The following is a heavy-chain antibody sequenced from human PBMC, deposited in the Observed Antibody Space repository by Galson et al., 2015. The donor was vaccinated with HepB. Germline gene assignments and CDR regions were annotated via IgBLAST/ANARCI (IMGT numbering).Heavy chain of an antibody. V-gene: IGHV3-21*01. Sequence: SLRLSCAASGFTFSSYSMNWVRQAPGKGLEWVSSISSSSYIYYADSVKGRFTISRDNAKNSLYLQMNSLRAEDTAVYYCARGTYYYDSSGYQRLDYWGQGALVTVSS. CDR2: ISSSSYI. D-gene: IGHD3-22*01. CDR1: GFTFSSYS. J-gene: IGHJ4*02. CDR3: ARGTYYYDSSGYQRLDY.